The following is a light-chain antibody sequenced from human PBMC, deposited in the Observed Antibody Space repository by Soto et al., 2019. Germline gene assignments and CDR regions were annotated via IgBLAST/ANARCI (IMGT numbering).Light chain of an antibody. Sequence: DIQMTQSPSTLSASVGDRVTITCRANEIISTWLAWYQQKPGKAPKLLISDASSLQSGVPSRFSGSGSGTAFTLIISSLQPDDFATYYFQQHGSRLLAFGGGTKVEIK. J-gene: IGKJ4*01. V-gene: IGKV1-5*01. CDR3: QQHGSRLLA. CDR1: EIISTW. CDR2: DAS.